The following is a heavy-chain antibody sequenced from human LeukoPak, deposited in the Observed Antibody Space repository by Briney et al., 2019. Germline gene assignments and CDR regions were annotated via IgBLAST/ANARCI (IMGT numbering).Heavy chain of an antibody. CDR2: IIPIFGTA. D-gene: IGHD1-26*01. Sequence: ASVKVSCKASGGTFSSYAISWVRQAPGQGLEWMGGIIPIFGTANYAQKFQGRVTITTDESTSTAYMELSSLRSEDTAVYYCARVLVGAPYYYYYYMDVWGKGTTVTVSS. J-gene: IGHJ6*03. V-gene: IGHV1-69*05. CDR1: GGTFSSYA. CDR3: ARVLVGAPYYYYYYMDV.